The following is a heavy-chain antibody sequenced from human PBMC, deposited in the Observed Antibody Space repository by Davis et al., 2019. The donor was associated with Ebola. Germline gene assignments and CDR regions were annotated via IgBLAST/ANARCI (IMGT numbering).Heavy chain of an antibody. J-gene: IGHJ4*02. Sequence: PSETLSLTCTVSGGSISSYYWSWIRQPAGKGLEWIGRIYTSGSTNYNPSLKSRVTMSVDTSKNQFSLKLSSVTAADTAVYYCARGPLRANWGSDSDYWGQGTLVTVSS. D-gene: IGHD7-27*01. V-gene: IGHV4-4*07. CDR1: GGSISSYY. CDR2: IYTSGST. CDR3: ARGPLRANWGSDSDY.